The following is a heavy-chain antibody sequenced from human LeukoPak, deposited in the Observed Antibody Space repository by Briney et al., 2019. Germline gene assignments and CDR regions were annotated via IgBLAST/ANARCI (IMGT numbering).Heavy chain of an antibody. V-gene: IGHV4-30-4*01. CDR1: GGSISSGDYY. Sequence: PSQTLSLTCTVSGGSISSGDYYWSWIRQPPGTGLEWIGYIYYSGSTYYNPSLKSRVTISVDTSKNQFSLKLSSVTAADTAVYYCARVLRGYSSRSEGDYFDYWGQGTLVTVSS. CDR3: ARVLRGYSSRSEGDYFDY. J-gene: IGHJ4*02. CDR2: IYYSGST. D-gene: IGHD5-18*01.